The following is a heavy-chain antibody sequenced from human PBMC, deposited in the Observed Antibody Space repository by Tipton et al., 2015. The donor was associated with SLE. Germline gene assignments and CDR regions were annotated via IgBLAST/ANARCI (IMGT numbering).Heavy chain of an antibody. Sequence: TLSLTCTVSGPSLSSSTYDWGWIRQPPGKGLEWIGYVYDIGTTNYNPSVMSRVIVSMDTSRNQVSLKLLSVTAADTAVYYGARGDMTSRSLDYWGQGALVTVSS. CDR3: ARGDMTSRSLDY. V-gene: IGHV4-61*05. CDR2: VYDIGTT. J-gene: IGHJ4*02. CDR1: GPSLSSSTYD. D-gene: IGHD2-15*01.